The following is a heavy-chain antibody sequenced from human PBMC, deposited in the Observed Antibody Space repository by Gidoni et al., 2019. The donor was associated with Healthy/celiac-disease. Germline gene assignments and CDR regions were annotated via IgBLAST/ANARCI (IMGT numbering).Heavy chain of an antibody. CDR2: ISSSSSYI. CDR3: ARFATGAYYYDSSGSGGY. CDR1: VFTFSSYS. J-gene: IGHJ4*02. V-gene: IGHV3-21*01. D-gene: IGHD3-22*01. Sequence: EVQLVESGGGLVKPGGSLRLSCAASVFTFSSYSMNWVRQAPGKGLEWVSSISSSSSYIYYADSVKDRFTISRDNAKNSLYLQMNSLRAEDTAVYYCARFATGAYYYDSSGSGGYWGQGTLVTVSS.